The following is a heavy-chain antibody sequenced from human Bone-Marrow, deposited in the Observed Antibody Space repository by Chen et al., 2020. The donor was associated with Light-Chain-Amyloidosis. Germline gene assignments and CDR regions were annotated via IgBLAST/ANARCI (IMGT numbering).Heavy chain of an antibody. CDR2: IERDGERK. J-gene: IGHJ1*01. CDR1: GFTLSRYW. Sequence: EVQLVESGGGLVQPGGSLRLSCTGTGFTLSRYWMSWVRQAPGKGREGGANIERDGERKNYVDSVKDRFTISRDNAKNSLYLQMNSLRDEDTAVYYCARESTSSEGGCWGQGARVTFSS. V-gene: IGHV3-7*01. D-gene: IGHD1-26*01. CDR3: ARESTSSEGGC.